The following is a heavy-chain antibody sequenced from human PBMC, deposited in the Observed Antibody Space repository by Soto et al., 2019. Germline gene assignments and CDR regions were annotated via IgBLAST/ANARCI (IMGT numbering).Heavy chain of an antibody. Sequence: EGQVVESGGGLVQPGGSLRLSCAASGFTFSTYWMNWVRQAPGKGLVWVSLINPDGSTTTYADSVKGRFTISRDNAKNTVYLQMNSLRADDTAVYYCARELRGSPHYWGQGTLVTVSS. CDR2: INPDGSTT. D-gene: IGHD1-26*01. V-gene: IGHV3-74*01. CDR1: GFTFSTYW. J-gene: IGHJ4*02. CDR3: ARELRGSPHY.